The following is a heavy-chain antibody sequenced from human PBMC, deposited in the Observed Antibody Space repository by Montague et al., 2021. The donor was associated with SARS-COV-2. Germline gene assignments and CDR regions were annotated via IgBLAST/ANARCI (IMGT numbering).Heavy chain of an antibody. J-gene: IGHJ4*02. V-gene: IGHV4-59*08. D-gene: IGHD2-8*01. CDR2: IYYSGST. CDR1: GGSISSYY. Sequence: SETLSLTCTVSGGSISSYYWSWIRQPPGKGLEWIGYIYYSGSTNXXPSLKSRVTISVDTSKNQFSLKLSPVTAADTAVYYCARLAVGYCTNGVCYTAFDYRGQGTLVTVSS. CDR3: ARLAVGYCTNGVCYTAFDY.